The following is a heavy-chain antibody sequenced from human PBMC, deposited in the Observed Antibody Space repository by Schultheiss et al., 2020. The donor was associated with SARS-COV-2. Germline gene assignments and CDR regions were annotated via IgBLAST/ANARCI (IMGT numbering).Heavy chain of an antibody. J-gene: IGHJ5*02. D-gene: IGHD3-10*01. CDR1: GFTFSSYW. Sequence: GESLKISCTASGFTFSSYWMTWVRQAPGKGLEWVANIKQDGSGKYYVDYVKGRFTISRDNAKNSLYLQMDSLRAEDTALYYCARVNHRGGNWFDPWGRGTLVTVSS. V-gene: IGHV3-7*01. CDR3: ARVNHRGGNWFDP. CDR2: IKQDGSGK.